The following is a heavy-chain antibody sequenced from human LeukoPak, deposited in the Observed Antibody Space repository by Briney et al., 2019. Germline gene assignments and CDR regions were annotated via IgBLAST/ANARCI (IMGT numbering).Heavy chain of an antibody. CDR2: INHSGST. J-gene: IGHJ4*02. CDR3: AREEDYYDSRGYYSNR. Sequence: SSETLSLTCAVYGGTFSGYYWSWIREPPGKGLEWIGEINHSGSTNYNPSLKSRVTISVDTSKNQFSLKLSSVTAADTAVYYCAREEDYYDSRGYYSNRWGQGTLVTVSS. CDR1: GGTFSGYY. D-gene: IGHD3-22*01. V-gene: IGHV4-34*01.